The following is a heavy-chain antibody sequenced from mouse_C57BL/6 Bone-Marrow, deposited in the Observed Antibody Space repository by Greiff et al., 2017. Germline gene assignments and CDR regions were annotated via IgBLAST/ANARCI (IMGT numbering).Heavy chain of an antibody. Sequence: QVQLQQSGPGLVAPSQSLSITCTVSGFSLTSSGVSWVRQPPGKGLEWLGVIWGDGSTNYHSALRSRLSISKDNSKGQVFLKLNSLQTDATATYYCAKLPYYGSSSWFAYWGQGTLVTVSA. CDR3: AKLPYYGSSSWFAY. D-gene: IGHD1-1*01. J-gene: IGHJ3*01. V-gene: IGHV2-3*01. CDR2: IWGDGST. CDR1: GFSLTSSG.